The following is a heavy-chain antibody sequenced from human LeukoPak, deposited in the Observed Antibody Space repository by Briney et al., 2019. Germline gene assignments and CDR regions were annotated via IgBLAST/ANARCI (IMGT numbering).Heavy chain of an antibody. CDR1: GFTFSSYG. V-gene: IGHV3-33*01. D-gene: IGHD2-2*01. Sequence: GGSLRLSCAASGFTFSSYGMHWVRQAPGKGLEWVAVIWYDGSNKYYADSVKGRFTISRDNSKNALDLQMNSLRAEDTAVYYCARDGPRYCSSTSCYVDYWGQGTLVTVSS. CDR3: ARDGPRYCSSTSCYVDY. J-gene: IGHJ4*02. CDR2: IWYDGSNK.